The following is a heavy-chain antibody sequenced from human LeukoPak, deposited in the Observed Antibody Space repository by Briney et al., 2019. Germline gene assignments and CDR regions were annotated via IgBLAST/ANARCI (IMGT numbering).Heavy chain of an antibody. J-gene: IGHJ6*03. CDR1: GFTFSNYA. CDR3: AKDGRYYYDSSGYRNYFYYYMDV. CDR2: ISGSGGNT. Sequence: PGGSLRLSCAASGFTFSNYAMSWVRQAPGKGLEWVSVISGSGGNTYYADSVKGRFTISRGKSKNTLFLQMNSLRAEDTAVYYCAKDGRYYYDSSGYRNYFYYYMDVWGKGTTVTVSS. V-gene: IGHV3-23*01. D-gene: IGHD3-22*01.